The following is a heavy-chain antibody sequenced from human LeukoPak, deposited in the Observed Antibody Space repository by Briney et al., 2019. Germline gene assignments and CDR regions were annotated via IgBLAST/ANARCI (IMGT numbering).Heavy chain of an antibody. Sequence: GGSLRLSCVASGFTFSSYSMNWVRQAPGKGLEWLSYISSSFSAADSVKGRFTISRDNAKRTLYLQMNSLRAEDTAVYYCARDGGRFFDYWGQGTLVTVSS. D-gene: IGHD3-16*01. V-gene: IGHV3-48*01. CDR1: GFTFSSYS. CDR2: ISSSFSA. CDR3: ARDGGRFFDY. J-gene: IGHJ4*02.